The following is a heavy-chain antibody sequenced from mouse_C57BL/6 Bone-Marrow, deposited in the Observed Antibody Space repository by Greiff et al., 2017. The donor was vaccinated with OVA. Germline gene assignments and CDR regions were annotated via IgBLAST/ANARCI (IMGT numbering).Heavy chain of an antibody. Sequence: EVQVVESGGDLVKPGGSLKLSCAASGFTFSSYGMSWVRQTPDKRLEWVATISSGGSYTYYPDSVKGRFTLSRDNAKNTLYLQMSSLKSEDTAMYYGERQNYYGSSSFDYWGQGTTLTVSS. CDR3: ERQNYYGSSSFDY. CDR1: GFTFSSYG. J-gene: IGHJ2*01. CDR2: ISSGGSYT. V-gene: IGHV5-6*01. D-gene: IGHD1-1*01.